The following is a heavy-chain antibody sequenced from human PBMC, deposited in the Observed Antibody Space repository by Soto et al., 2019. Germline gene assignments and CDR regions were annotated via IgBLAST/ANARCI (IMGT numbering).Heavy chain of an antibody. V-gene: IGHV4-34*01. Sequence: TSETLSLTCAVLGGSSSDYYWNWIRQPPGKGLEWIGEINQSGSINYNPSLKSRVTISLDTSKNQFSLRVTSVTAADTAVYYCARGSRGSFSYYYVVDVWGQGTTVTVS. D-gene: IGHD3-10*01. CDR2: INQSGSI. CDR1: GGSSSDYY. CDR3: ARGSRGSFSYYYVVDV. J-gene: IGHJ6*02.